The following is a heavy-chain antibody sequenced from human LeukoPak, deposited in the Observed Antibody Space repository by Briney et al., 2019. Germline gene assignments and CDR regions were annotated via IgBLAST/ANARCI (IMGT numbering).Heavy chain of an antibody. J-gene: IGHJ4*02. CDR3: ARVGHSNYEGIDY. CDR1: GYTFTSYG. CDR2: INPNSGGT. D-gene: IGHD4-11*01. Sequence: ASVKVSCKASGYTFTSYGISWVRQAPGQGLEWMGWINPNSGGTNYAQKFQGRVTMTRDTSISTAYMELSRLRSDDTAVYYCARVGHSNYEGIDYWGQGTLVTVSS. V-gene: IGHV1-2*02.